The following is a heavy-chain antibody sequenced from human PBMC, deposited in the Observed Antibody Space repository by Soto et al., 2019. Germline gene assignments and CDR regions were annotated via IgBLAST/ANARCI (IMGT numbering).Heavy chain of an antibody. CDR3: ARESGAATATLDYYYFYMDV. Sequence: ASVKVSCKASVYTFTSYGISWVRQAPGQGLEWMGWISAYSGDTNYAQKLQGRVTMTTDTSTRTVYMELSSLRSDDTAVYYCARESGAATATLDYYYFYMDVWGKGTTVTVSS. CDR1: VYTFTSYG. D-gene: IGHD6-25*01. V-gene: IGHV1-18*01. J-gene: IGHJ6*03. CDR2: ISAYSGDT.